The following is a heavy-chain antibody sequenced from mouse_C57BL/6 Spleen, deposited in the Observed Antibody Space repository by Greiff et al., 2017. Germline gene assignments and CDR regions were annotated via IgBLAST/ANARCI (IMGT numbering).Heavy chain of an antibody. V-gene: IGHV3-6*01. CDR1: GYSITSGYY. D-gene: IGHD2-4*01. Sequence: EVQLVESGPGLVKPSQSLSLTCSVTGYSITSGYYWNWIRQFPGNKLEWMGYISYDGSNNYNPSLKNRISITRETSKNQFFLKLNSVTTEDTATYYCASFYDYDYAMDYWGQGTSVTVSS. CDR3: ASFYDYDYAMDY. CDR2: ISYDGSN. J-gene: IGHJ4*01.